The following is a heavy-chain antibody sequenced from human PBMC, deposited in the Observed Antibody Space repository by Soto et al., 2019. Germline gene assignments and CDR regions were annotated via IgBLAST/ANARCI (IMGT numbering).Heavy chain of an antibody. V-gene: IGHV1-18*01. CDR2: ISAYNGAT. D-gene: IGHD3-10*01. J-gene: IGHJ5*02. Sequence: APGQGLEWMGWISAYNGATEIAQKFRARVTLTTDTPTNTAYMELRTLRSDDTAVYYCARVDLDYNFLTSSHSRAWFDPWGQGTLVTVSS. CDR3: ARVDLDYNFLTSSHSRAWFDP.